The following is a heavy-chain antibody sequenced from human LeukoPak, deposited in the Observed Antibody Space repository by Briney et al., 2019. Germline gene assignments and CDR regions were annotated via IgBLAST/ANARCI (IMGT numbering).Heavy chain of an antibody. J-gene: IGHJ3*02. V-gene: IGHV4-59*01. CDR3: ARLRTDAFDI. CDR2: IYYSGST. D-gene: IGHD4-17*01. CDR1: GVSISSYY. Sequence: SETLSVTCTVSGVSISSYYWSWIRQPPGKGLEWIGYIYYSGSTNYNPSLKSRVTISVDTSKNQFSLKLSSVTAADTAVYYCARLRTDAFDIWGQGTMVTVSS.